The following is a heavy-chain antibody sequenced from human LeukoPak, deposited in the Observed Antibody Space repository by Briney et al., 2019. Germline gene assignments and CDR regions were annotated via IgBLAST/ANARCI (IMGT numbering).Heavy chain of an antibody. CDR1: GGSISNENW. Sequence: PSQTLSLTCAVSGGSISNENWWSWVRQPPGKGLEWIGEIHHRGGTNYNPSLRSRVTISIDTSKNQFSPKLTSVTAADTAVYYCATPNDAFNIWGQGTMVTVSS. CDR2: IHHRGGT. CDR3: ATPNDAFNI. J-gene: IGHJ3*02. V-gene: IGHV4-4*02.